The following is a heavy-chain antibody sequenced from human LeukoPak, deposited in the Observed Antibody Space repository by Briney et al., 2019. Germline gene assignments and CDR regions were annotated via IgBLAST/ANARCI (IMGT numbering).Heavy chain of an antibody. V-gene: IGHV4-59*01. Sequence: NSSETLSLTCAVYGGSFSGYYWSWIRQPPGKGLEWIGYIYYSGSTNYNPSLKSRVTISVDTSKNQFSLKLSSVTAADTAVYYCARLDCSSTSCYKNFDYWGQGTLVTVSS. J-gene: IGHJ4*02. CDR3: ARLDCSSTSCYKNFDY. D-gene: IGHD2-2*02. CDR2: IYYSGST. CDR1: GGSFSGYY.